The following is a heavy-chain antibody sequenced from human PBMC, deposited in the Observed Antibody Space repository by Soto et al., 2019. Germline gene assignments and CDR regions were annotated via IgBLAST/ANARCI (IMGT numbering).Heavy chain of an antibody. J-gene: IGHJ4*02. D-gene: IGHD1-1*01. V-gene: IGHV3-15*01. Sequence: EVQMVQSGGDLVKPGGSLRLSCVTSGFMFSSAWMSWVRQAPGKGLEWVARIKSKADGGARDYAAPVKGRFTISRDDSKNMVYLQMNSLRAEDTAVYYCVEGWNDFWGQGTLVTVSS. CDR1: GFMFSSAW. CDR2: IKSKADGGAR. CDR3: VEGWNDF.